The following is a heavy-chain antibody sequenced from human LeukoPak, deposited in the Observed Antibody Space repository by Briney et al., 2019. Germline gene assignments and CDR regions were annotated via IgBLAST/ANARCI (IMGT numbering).Heavy chain of an antibody. D-gene: IGHD2-15*01. J-gene: IGHJ4*02. CDR1: EFTFSRYW. Sequence: PGGSLRLSCVDSEFTFSRYWMHWVRQAPGEGLVWVSRISIDGSTTNYADSVKGRFTISRDNAKNTLYLQMNSLRVEDTAVYYCARDLAGSRDKWGQGTLVTVSS. CDR2: ISIDGSTT. V-gene: IGHV3-74*01. CDR3: ARDLAGSRDK.